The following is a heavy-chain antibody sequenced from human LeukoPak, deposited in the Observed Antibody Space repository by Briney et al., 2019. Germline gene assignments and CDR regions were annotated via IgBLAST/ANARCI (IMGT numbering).Heavy chain of an antibody. CDR1: GGSISSGDYY. V-gene: IGHV4-30-4*01. CDR2: IYYSGST. Sequence: SQTLSLTCTVSGGSISSGDYYWSWIRQPPGKGLEWIGSIYYSGSTYYNPSLKSRVTISVDTSKNQFSLKVSSVTAADTAVYYCAREKMRRYSYGYAHWGQGTLVTVSS. J-gene: IGHJ4*02. D-gene: IGHD5-18*01. CDR3: AREKMRRYSYGYAH.